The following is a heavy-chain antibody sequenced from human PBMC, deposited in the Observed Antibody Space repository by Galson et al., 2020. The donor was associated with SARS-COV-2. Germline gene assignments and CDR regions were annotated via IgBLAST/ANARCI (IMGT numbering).Heavy chain of an antibody. CDR2: IYYSGST. J-gene: IGHJ6*02. Sequence: ASETLSLTCTVSGGSISSSSYYWGWIRQPPGKGLEWIGSIYYSGSTYYNPSLQSRVTISVDTSKHPFSLKLSSVTAADTAVYYCAWMNVLRDFDWLAHYFGLDGGDLGTTVTVSS. CDR1: GGSISSSSYY. D-gene: IGHD3-9*01. CDR3: AWMNVLRDFDWLAHYFGLDG. V-gene: IGHV4-39*07.